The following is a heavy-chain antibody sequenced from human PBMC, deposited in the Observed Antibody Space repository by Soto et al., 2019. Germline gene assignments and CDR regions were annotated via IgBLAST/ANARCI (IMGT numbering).Heavy chain of an antibody. V-gene: IGHV3-21*01. Sequence: PGGSLRLSCAASGFTFSSYSMNWVRQAPGKGLEWVSSISSSSSYIYYADSVKGRFTISRDNAKNSLYLQMNSLRAEDTAVYYGARDGLGAARPDGMDVWGQGTTVTVSS. CDR3: ARDGLGAARPDGMDV. CDR2: ISSSSSYI. D-gene: IGHD6-6*01. J-gene: IGHJ6*02. CDR1: GFTFSSYS.